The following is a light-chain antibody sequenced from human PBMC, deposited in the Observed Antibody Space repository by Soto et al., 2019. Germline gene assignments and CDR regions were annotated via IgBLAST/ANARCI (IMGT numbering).Light chain of an antibody. CDR2: AAS. J-gene: IGKJ2*01. CDR3: QQLNSYPPTYT. Sequence: IQLTQSPSSLPASVGDRVTITCRASQGISSYLAWYQQKPGKAPKLLIYAASTLQSGVPSRFSGSGSGTDFTLTISSLQPEDFATYYCQQLNSYPPTYTFGQGTKLEIK. V-gene: IGKV1-9*01. CDR1: QGISSY.